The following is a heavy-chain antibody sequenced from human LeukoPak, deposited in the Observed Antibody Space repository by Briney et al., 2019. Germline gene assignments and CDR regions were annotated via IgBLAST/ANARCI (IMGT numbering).Heavy chain of an antibody. CDR1: GFTFSSYE. CDR2: ISSSGSTI. D-gene: IGHD1-26*01. Sequence: GGSLRLSCAASGFTFSSYEMNWVRRVPGKGLEWVSYISSSGSTIYYADSVKGRFTISRDNAKNSLYLQMNSLRAEDTAVYYCARDMGGYFDLWGRGTLVTVSS. J-gene: IGHJ2*01. V-gene: IGHV3-48*03. CDR3: ARDMGGYFDL.